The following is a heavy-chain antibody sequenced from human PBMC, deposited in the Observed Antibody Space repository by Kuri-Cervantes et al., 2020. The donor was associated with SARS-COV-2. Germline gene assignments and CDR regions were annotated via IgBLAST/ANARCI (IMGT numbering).Heavy chain of an antibody. CDR2: ISWDGGST. J-gene: IGHJ4*02. CDR1: GFTFSSYG. D-gene: IGHD1-26*01. Sequence: GGSLRLSCAASGFTFSSYGMHWVRQAPGKGLEWVSLISWDGGSTYYADSVKDRFTISRDNSKNSLYLQMNSLRTEDTALYYCAKDMEPLGGSYDYFDYWGQGTLVIVSS. V-gene: IGHV3-43*01. CDR3: AKDMEPLGGSYDYFDY.